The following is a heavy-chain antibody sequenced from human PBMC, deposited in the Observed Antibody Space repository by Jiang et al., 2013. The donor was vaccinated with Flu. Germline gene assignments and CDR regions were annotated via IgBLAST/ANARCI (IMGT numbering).Heavy chain of an antibody. D-gene: IGHD3-22*01. J-gene: IGHJ2*01. CDR1: GFTVSSNS. CDR2: VYSGDNT. V-gene: IGHV3-66*04. CDR3: ARQGAFYYDSSGYLRSYWYFDL. Sequence: QLVESGGGLVQPGESLRLSCAASGFTVSSNSMSWVRQAPGKGLEWVSLVYSGDNTYYADSMRGRFTISRDNSKNTLYLQMNSLRPEDTAVYYCARQGAFYYDSSGYLRSYWYFDLWGRGTLVTVSS.